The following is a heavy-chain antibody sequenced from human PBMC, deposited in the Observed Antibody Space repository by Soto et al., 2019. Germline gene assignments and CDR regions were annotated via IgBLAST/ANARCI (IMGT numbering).Heavy chain of an antibody. J-gene: IGHJ4*01. D-gene: IGHD3-16*01. V-gene: IGHV1-2*02. Sequence: QVQLVQSGAEVKKPGASVKVSCKASGYTFTGYYMHWVRQAPGQGLEWMGWINPKSGGTNYAQKFQGRVTMTRDTTISTAYMELSRLRSDDTAVYYWARGPYDYVWGSPDYCDYWGHGTLDTVAS. CDR1: GYTFTGYY. CDR3: ARGPYDYVWGSPDYCDY. CDR2: INPKSGGT.